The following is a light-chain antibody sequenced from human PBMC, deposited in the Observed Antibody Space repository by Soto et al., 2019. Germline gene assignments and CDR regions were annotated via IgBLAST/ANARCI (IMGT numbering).Light chain of an antibody. CDR3: QQSYITPPIT. V-gene: IGKV1-39*01. CDR2: AAS. Sequence: DVQMTQSPSSLSALVGDRVTITCRASQSVSRYINWYQHKPGKAPKLLINAASNLRSGVPSRFSGSGSGTDFTLTIDGLQPEDFAVYYCQQSYITPPITFGQGTRLEIK. CDR1: QSVSRY. J-gene: IGKJ5*01.